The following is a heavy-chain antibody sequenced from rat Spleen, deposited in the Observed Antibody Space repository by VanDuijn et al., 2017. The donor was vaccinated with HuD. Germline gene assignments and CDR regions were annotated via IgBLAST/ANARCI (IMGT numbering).Heavy chain of an antibody. CDR1: GFTFSDYA. J-gene: IGHJ4*01. D-gene: IGHD1-12*02. V-gene: IGHV5-17*01. Sequence: EVQLVESGGGLVQPGNSLKLSCAASGFTFSDYAIAWVRQSPKQGLEWVATIIYDGSSTYYRDSVKGRFTISRDNAKSTLYLQMDSLRSEDTATYYCARLYEDGSAGVMDAWGQGASVTVSS. CDR3: ARLYEDGSAGVMDA. CDR2: IIYDGSST.